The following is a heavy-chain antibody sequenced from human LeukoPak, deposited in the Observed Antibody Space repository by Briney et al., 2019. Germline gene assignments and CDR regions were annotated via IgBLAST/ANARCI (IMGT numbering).Heavy chain of an antibody. Sequence: ASVKVSCKASGYTFTGYYMHWVRQAPGQGLEWMGWINPSSGGTNYAQKFQGRVTMTRDTSISTAYMELSRLRSDDTAVYYCARVVPAATVDYWGRGTLVTVSS. CDR3: ARVVPAATVDY. D-gene: IGHD2-2*01. V-gene: IGHV1-2*02. CDR1: GYTFTGYY. CDR2: INPSSGGT. J-gene: IGHJ4*02.